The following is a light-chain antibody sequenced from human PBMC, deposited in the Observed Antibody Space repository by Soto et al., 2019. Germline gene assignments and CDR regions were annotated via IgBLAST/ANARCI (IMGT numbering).Light chain of an antibody. CDR1: QGISSY. J-gene: IGKJ4*01. CDR3: QQLNSYSLT. V-gene: IGKV1-9*01. CDR2: AAS. Sequence: IQLTQSPSSLSASVGDRVTITCRASQGISSYLAWYQQKPGKAPKLLISAASTLQGGVPSRFSGSGSGTDFTLTISSLQPEDFTTYYCQQLNSYSLTFGGGTKVEIK.